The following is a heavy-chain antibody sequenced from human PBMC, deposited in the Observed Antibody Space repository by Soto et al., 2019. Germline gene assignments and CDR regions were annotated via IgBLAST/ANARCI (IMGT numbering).Heavy chain of an antibody. D-gene: IGHD3-16*02. J-gene: IGHJ5*02. V-gene: IGHV3-48*02. Sequence: LRLSCAASGFTFSSYSMNWVRQAPGKGLEWVSYISSSSSTIYYADSVKGRFTISRDNAKNSLYLQMNSLRDEDTAVYYCARGSKLGDRWANWFDPWGQGTLVTVSS. CDR1: GFTFSSYS. CDR3: ARGSKLGDRWANWFDP. CDR2: ISSSSSTI.